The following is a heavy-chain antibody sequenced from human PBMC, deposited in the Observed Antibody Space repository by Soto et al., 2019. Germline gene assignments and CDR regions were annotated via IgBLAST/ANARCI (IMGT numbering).Heavy chain of an antibody. CDR2: ISASGGSK. Sequence: EVQLLESGGGLVQPGGSLRLSCAASGFTFSSYAMSWVRQAPGKGLEWVSVISASGGSKYYADSVKGRLTISRDNSKNTLYLQMNSLRAEDTAVYYCARRGYCSTTSCSPFDYWGQGTLVTVSS. CDR1: GFTFSSYA. J-gene: IGHJ4*02. D-gene: IGHD2-2*01. CDR3: ARRGYCSTTSCSPFDY. V-gene: IGHV3-23*01.